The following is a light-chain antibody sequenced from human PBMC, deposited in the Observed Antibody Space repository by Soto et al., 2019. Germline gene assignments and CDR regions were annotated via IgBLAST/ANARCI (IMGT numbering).Light chain of an antibody. CDR2: MVS. J-gene: IGKJ1*01. CDR3: SQAAHWPVT. Sequence: DFVMTQSPLSLPVTLGQPASISCRSSQSLLSGDGNTYLNWFHQRPGQSPRRLIYMVSYRDSGVPDGFSGSASGTDFTLKISSVEAADVGVFYCSQAAHWPVTFGQGTKVDIK. CDR1: QSLLSGDGNTY. V-gene: IGKV2-30*01.